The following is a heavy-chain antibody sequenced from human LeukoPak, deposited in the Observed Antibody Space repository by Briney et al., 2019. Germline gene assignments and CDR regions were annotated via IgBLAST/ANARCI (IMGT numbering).Heavy chain of an antibody. J-gene: IGHJ4*02. Sequence: ASVKVSCKASGYTFTSYDINWVRQATGQGLEWMGWMNPNSGNTGYAQKFQGRVTMTRNTSISTAYMELSSLRSEDTAVYYCARRRIGRSVYSVDYWGQGTLVTVSS. CDR3: ARRRIGRSVYSVDY. CDR2: MNPNSGNT. CDR1: GYTFTSYD. D-gene: IGHD3-22*01. V-gene: IGHV1-8*01.